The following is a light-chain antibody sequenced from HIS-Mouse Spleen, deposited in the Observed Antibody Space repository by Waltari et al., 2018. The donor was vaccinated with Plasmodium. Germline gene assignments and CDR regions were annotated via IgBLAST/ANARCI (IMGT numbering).Light chain of an antibody. CDR1: QGISSY. V-gene: IGKV1-8*01. J-gene: IGKJ4*01. CDR3: QQYYSYLLT. Sequence: AIRMTQSPSSFSASTGDRVTITCRASQGISSYLAWYQQKPGKAPKLLIYAASTLQIGVPSRFSGSGSGTDFTLTISCLQSEDFATYYCQQYYSYLLTFGGGTKVGIK. CDR2: AAS.